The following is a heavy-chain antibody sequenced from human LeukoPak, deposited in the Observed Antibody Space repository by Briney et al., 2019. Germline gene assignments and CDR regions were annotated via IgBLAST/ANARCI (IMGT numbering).Heavy chain of an antibody. CDR3: ATDIVPGSLYYYMDV. D-gene: IGHD2-8*01. V-gene: IGHV3-21*01. CDR2: ISSSSSYI. CDR1: GFTFSSYS. J-gene: IGHJ6*03. Sequence: PGGSLRLSCAASGFTFSSYSMNWVRQAPGKGLEWVSSISSSSSYIYYADSVKGRFTISRDNAKNSLYLQMNSLRAEDTAVYYCATDIVPGSLYYYMDVWGKGTTVTVSS.